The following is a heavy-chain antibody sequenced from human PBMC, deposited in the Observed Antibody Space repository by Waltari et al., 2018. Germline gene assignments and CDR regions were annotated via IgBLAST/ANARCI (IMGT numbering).Heavy chain of an antibody. V-gene: IGHV1-69*13. CDR1: GYTLTELS. J-gene: IGHJ4*02. CDR3: ARGSADYYDSSGFLPYFDY. CDR2: IIPIFGTA. Sequence: QVQLVQSGAEVKKPGASVKVSCKVSGYTLTELSMHWVRQAPGKGLEWMGGIIPIFGTANDAQKFQGRVTITADKSTSTAYMELSSLRSEDTAVYYCARGSADYYDSSGFLPYFDYWGQGTLVTVSS. D-gene: IGHD3-22*01.